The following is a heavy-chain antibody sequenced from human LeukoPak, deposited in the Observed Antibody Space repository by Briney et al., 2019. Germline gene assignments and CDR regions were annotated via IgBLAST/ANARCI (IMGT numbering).Heavy chain of an antibody. V-gene: IGHV1-18*01. Sequence: ASVKVSCKASGYTFTSYGISWVRQAPGQGREWMGWISAYNGNTNYAQKLQGRVTMTTDTSTSTAYMELRSLRSDDTAVYYCARALTMVRGVDKYYFDYWGQGTLVTVSS. J-gene: IGHJ4*02. D-gene: IGHD3-10*01. CDR3: ARALTMVRGVDKYYFDY. CDR1: GYTFTSYG. CDR2: ISAYNGNT.